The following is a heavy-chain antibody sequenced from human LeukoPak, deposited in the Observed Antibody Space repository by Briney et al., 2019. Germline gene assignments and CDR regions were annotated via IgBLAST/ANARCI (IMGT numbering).Heavy chain of an antibody. CDR2: ISAYNGNT. CDR1: GYTFTSCG. D-gene: IGHD3-3*01. Sequence: ASVKVSCKASGYTFTSCGISWVRQAPGQGLEWMGWISAYNGNTNYAQKLQGRVTMTTDTSTSTAYMELRSLRSDDTAVYYCARTYYDFWSGYYTEYFDYWGQGTLVTVSS. CDR3: ARTYYDFWSGYYTEYFDY. J-gene: IGHJ4*02. V-gene: IGHV1-18*01.